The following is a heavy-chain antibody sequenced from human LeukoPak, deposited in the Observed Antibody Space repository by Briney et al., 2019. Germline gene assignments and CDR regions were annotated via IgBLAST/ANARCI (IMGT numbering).Heavy chain of an antibody. V-gene: IGHV4-30-4*01. CDR1: GGSISSGDYY. Sequence: SQTLSLTCTVSGGSISSGDYYWSWIRLPPGKGLEWIGYIYYSGSTYYNPSLKSRVTISVDTSKNQFSLKLSSVTAADTAVYYCARDGIVGATGFDYWGQGTLVTVSS. J-gene: IGHJ4*02. D-gene: IGHD1-26*01. CDR2: IYYSGST. CDR3: ARDGIVGATGFDY.